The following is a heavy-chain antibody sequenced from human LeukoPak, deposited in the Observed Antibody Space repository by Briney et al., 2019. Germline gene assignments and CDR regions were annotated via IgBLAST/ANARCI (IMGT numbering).Heavy chain of an antibody. J-gene: IGHJ3*02. D-gene: IGHD4-17*01. Sequence: ASVKVSCKASGYTFTGYYMHWVRQAPGQGLEWMGWINPNSGGTNYAQKFQGRVTMTRDTPISTAYMELSRLRSDDTAVYYCAREGVSGDNPPGAFDIWGQGTMVTVSS. CDR2: INPNSGGT. CDR3: AREGVSGDNPPGAFDI. CDR1: GYTFTGYY. V-gene: IGHV1-2*02.